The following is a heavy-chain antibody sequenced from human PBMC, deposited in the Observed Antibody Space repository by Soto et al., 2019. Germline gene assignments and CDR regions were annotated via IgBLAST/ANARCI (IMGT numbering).Heavy chain of an antibody. J-gene: IGHJ6*02. CDR2: IIPIFGTA. D-gene: IGHD2-2*01. V-gene: IGHV1-69*01. Sequence: QVQLVQSGAEVKKPGSSVKVSCKASGGTFSSYAISWVRQAPGQGLEWRGGIIPIFGTANYAQKFQGRVTITADESTRTAYMELSSLRSEDTAVYYCARVFDPWDIVVVPAANYYYYGMDVWGQGTTVTVSS. CDR3: ARVFDPWDIVVVPAANYYYYGMDV. CDR1: GGTFSSYA.